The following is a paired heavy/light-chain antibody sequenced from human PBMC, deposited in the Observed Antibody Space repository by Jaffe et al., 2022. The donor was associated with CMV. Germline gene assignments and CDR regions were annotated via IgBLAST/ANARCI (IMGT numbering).Light chain of an antibody. J-gene: IGLJ3*02. V-gene: IGLV4-60*03. CDR2: LETTGNY. CDR3: ETWDSNLQQV. Sequence: QPVVTQSSSASASLGSSVKLTCTLSRGHSSHTIAWHQQQPGKAPRYLMKLETTGNYNRGSGVPDRFSGSSSGADRYLTISNLQSEDEAAYYCETWDSNLQQVFGGGTELTVL. CDR1: RGHSSHT.
Heavy chain of an antibody. J-gene: IGHJ4*02. Sequence: EVHLVESGGDLVKPGGSLRLSCTASGFTFSIYTMNWVRQTPGKGLEWVSSIMSSGSYTLYADSVKGRFTVSRDNAKNSLFLQMNSLKTEDTGVYFCARGVYGGDSGGYWGQGTLVTVSS. D-gene: IGHD4-17*01. CDR3: ARGVYGGDSGGY. V-gene: IGHV3-21*01. CDR1: GFTFSIYT. CDR2: IMSSGSYT.